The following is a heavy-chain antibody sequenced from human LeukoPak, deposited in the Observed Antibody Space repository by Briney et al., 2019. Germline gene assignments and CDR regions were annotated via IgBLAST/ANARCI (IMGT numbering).Heavy chain of an antibody. CDR3: ARVDGPLGRLAF. CDR2: IWYDGSKQ. V-gene: IGHV3-33*01. Sequence: GRSLRLSCATSGFTFSNHGLHWVRQAPGKGLEWVAVIWYDGSKQDYVDSVKGRFTISRDDSKNSIYLEMSSLRAEDTAVYYCARVDGPLGRLAFWGQGTLVTVSS. CDR1: GFTFSNHG. D-gene: IGHD3-9*01. J-gene: IGHJ4*02.